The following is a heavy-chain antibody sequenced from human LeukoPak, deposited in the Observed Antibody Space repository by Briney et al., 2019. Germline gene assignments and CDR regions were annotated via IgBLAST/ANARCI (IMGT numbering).Heavy chain of an antibody. CDR1: GGSISSYY. D-gene: IGHD3-22*01. V-gene: IGHV4-39*07. CDR2: IYYSGST. Sequence: SETLSLTCTVSGGSISSYYWGWIRQPPGKGLEWIGSIYYSGSTYYNPSLKSRVTISVDTSKNQFSLKLSSVTAADTAVYYCARGDQGLIVVVPTAFDYWGQGTLVTVSS. J-gene: IGHJ4*02. CDR3: ARGDQGLIVVVPTAFDY.